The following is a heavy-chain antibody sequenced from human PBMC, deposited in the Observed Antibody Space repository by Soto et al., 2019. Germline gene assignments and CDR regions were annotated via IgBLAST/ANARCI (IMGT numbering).Heavy chain of an antibody. Sequence: QVQLVQFGAEVKRPGSSVKVSCKASGGTFSNYNIHWVRQAPGQGLEWLGRIIPVFGIANYGQKFKGRVTITADKDTSSTYMELNNLSSQDTAVYYWATSGENSCGLASSDVFDIWGQGTLVTVSS. CDR2: IIPVFGIA. D-gene: IGHD3-22*01. CDR1: GGTFSNYN. J-gene: IGHJ3*02. V-gene: IGHV1-69*02. CDR3: ATSGENSCGLASSDVFDI.